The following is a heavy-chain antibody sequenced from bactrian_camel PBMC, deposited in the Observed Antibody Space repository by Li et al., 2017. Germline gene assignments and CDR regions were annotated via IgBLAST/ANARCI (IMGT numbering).Heavy chain of an antibody. J-gene: IGHJ4*01. V-gene: IGHV3S40*01. CDR3: ANWGGSWYPMRY. Sequence: VQLVESGGDTVQPGGSLRLSCAALGFSFSGYAMSWVRQAPGKGLEWVSAINSGGNAPHYADSVKGRFTISRDNAKNTVYLQLNSQETEDMAMYYCANWGGSWYPMRYWGQGTQVTVS. D-gene: IGHD6*01. CDR2: INSGGNAP. CDR1: GFSFSGYA.